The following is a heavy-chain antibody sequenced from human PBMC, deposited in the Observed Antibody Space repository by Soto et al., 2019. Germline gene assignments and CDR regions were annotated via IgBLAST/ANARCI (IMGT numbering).Heavy chain of an antibody. V-gene: IGHV5-51*01. Sequence: GESLKISCKASGYSFTTYWIGWVRQMPGKGLEWMGFIYLGDSDTRYSPPFQGQVTISADKSISTAYLQWSSLKASDTAMYYCVRHAFGSSGGVGYYYGMDVWGQGTTVTVSS. D-gene: IGHD6-6*01. CDR3: VRHAFGSSGGVGYYYGMDV. J-gene: IGHJ6*02. CDR2: IYLGDSDT. CDR1: GYSFTTYW.